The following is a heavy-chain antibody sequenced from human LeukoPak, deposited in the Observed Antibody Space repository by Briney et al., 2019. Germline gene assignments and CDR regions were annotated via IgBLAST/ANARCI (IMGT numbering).Heavy chain of an antibody. CDR3: ARLYSNGWYIDY. D-gene: IGHD6-19*01. CDR1: GGSISSNGYY. CDR2: IYYSGST. J-gene: IGHJ4*02. Sequence: SETLSLTCTVSGGSISSNGYYWGWIRQPPGKGLEWIGNIYYSGSTYYNPSLKSRVTMSVDTSKNQFSLSVSSVTAADTALYYCARLYSNGWYIDYWGQGTLVTVSS. V-gene: IGHV4-39*01.